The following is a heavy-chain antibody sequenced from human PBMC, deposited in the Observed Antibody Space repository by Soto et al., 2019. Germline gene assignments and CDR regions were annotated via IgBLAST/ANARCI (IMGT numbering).Heavy chain of an antibody. V-gene: IGHV3-9*01. J-gene: IGHJ4*02. D-gene: IGHD6-13*01. Sequence: EVQLVESGGGLVQPGRSLRLSCAASGFTFDDYAMHWVRQAPGKGLEWVSGISWNSGSIGYADSVKGRFTISRDTAKNHLYLQMNSLRAEDTALYYCAKDIGAAAGSNPDYWGQGTLVTVSS. CDR2: ISWNSGSI. CDR3: AKDIGAAAGSNPDY. CDR1: GFTFDDYA.